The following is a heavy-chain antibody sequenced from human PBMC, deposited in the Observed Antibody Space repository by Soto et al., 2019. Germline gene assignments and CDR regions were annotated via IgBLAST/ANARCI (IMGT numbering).Heavy chain of an antibody. Sequence: QVQLVESGGGVVQPGRSLRLSCAASGFPFSSYGMHWVREAPGKGLEWVAVISYDGSNKYYADSVKGRFTISRDNSASTLYLPINSLRPEDTALYYCVGGQCYFDYRGQGTLVTVSP. J-gene: IGHJ4*02. D-gene: IGHD3-10*01. V-gene: IGHV3-30*03. CDR3: VGGQCYFDY. CDR1: GFPFSSYG. CDR2: ISYDGSNK.